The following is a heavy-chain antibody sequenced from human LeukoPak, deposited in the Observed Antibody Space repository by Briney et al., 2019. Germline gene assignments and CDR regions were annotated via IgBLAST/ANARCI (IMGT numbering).Heavy chain of an antibody. Sequence: GGSLRLSCAASGFTFSDYYMSWIRQAPGKGLEWVSYISSSGSTIYYADSVKGRFTISRDNSKNTLYLQMNSLRAEDTAVYYCAKVGPSSSYYFDYWGQGTLVTVSS. CDR3: AKVGPSSSYYFDY. CDR2: ISSSGSTI. J-gene: IGHJ4*02. V-gene: IGHV3-11*01. CDR1: GFTFSDYY. D-gene: IGHD6-6*01.